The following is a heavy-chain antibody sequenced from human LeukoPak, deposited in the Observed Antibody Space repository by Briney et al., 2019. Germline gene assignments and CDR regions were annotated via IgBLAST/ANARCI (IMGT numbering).Heavy chain of an antibody. CDR3: ARNDYSEYYFDY. CDR2: ISKDGSNK. D-gene: IGHD4-11*01. Sequence: GGSLRLSCAASGFTFRNYAMHWVRQAPGKGLEWVAVISKDGSNKDCADSVKGRFTISRDNSKNTLYVQMDSLRAEDTAVYYCARNDYSEYYFDYWGQGTLVTVPS. V-gene: IGHV3-30*04. J-gene: IGHJ4*02. CDR1: GFTFRNYA.